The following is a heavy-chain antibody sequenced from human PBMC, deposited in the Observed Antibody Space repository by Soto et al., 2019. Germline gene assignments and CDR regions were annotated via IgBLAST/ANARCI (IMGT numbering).Heavy chain of an antibody. CDR2: SKPNSGGT. CDR1: ACTSSGHY. D-gene: IGHD2-21*01. V-gene: IGHV1-2*02. Sequence: GXSVTGADADAACTSSGHYVDWVGHAPGDGLEWMGWSKPNSGGTNYAQKFQGRFTITRDTSISTAYIELSRLRSDDTAVHYCARDLSDCWSGPASEWAQRSLVTVSS. CDR3: ARDLSDCWSGPASE. J-gene: IGHJ4*02.